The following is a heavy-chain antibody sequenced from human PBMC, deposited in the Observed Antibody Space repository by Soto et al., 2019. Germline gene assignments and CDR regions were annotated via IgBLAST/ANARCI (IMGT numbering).Heavy chain of an antibody. CDR1: GFTFSNYG. Sequence: QVQLVESGGGVVQPGRSLRLSCAAPGFTFSNYGMHWVRQAPGKGLEWVAVILNDGSNRYHADSVKDRFTISRDNSKNTLYLQMNSLRAEDTAVYYCARDDEYSGNGMDVWGQGTTVTVS. D-gene: IGHD3-10*01. J-gene: IGHJ6*02. CDR2: ILNDGSNR. CDR3: ARDDEYSGNGMDV. V-gene: IGHV3-33*01.